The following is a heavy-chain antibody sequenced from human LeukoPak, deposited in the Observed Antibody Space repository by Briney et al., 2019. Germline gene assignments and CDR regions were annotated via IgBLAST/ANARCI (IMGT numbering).Heavy chain of an antibody. D-gene: IGHD3-22*01. CDR2: IYYSGST. Sequence: SETLSLTCTVSGGSISSYYWSWIRQPPGKGLEWIGYIYYSGSTNYNPSLKSRVTISVDTSKNQFSLKLSSVTAADTAVYYCARVKGGYDSSGYYYYYGMDVWGQGTTVTVSS. J-gene: IGHJ6*02. V-gene: IGHV4-59*01. CDR1: GGSISSYY. CDR3: ARVKGGYDSSGYYYYYGMDV.